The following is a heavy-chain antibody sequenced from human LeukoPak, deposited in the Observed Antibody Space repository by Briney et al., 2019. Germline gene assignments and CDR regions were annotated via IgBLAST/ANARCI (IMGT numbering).Heavy chain of an antibody. D-gene: IGHD3-3*02. CDR3: AAHFSSGFSCFDC. CDR2: IKTKSQGGTT. V-gene: IGHV3-15*01. J-gene: IGHJ4*02. Sequence: GGSLRLSCVVSGFIFSDAWMSWVRQAPGRGLGWVGRIKTKSQGGTTVYAAPVRGRVTISRDDSKNTVYLQMNSLKTEDTAVYYCAAHFSSGFSCFDCWGQGSLVTVSS. CDR1: GFIFSDAW.